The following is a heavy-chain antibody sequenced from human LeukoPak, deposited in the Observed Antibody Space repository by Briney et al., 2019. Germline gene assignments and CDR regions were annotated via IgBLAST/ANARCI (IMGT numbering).Heavy chain of an antibody. D-gene: IGHD3-3*01. J-gene: IGHJ4*02. CDR3: AKGSLFGVVIIHYFDY. Sequence: GGSLRLSCAASGFTVSSNYMSWVRQAPGKGLEWVSVIYSAGSTYYADSVKGRFTISRDNSKNTLYLQMNSLRAEDTAVYYCAKGSLFGVVIIHYFDYWGQGTLVTVSS. CDR1: GFTVSSNY. V-gene: IGHV3-53*01. CDR2: IYSAGST.